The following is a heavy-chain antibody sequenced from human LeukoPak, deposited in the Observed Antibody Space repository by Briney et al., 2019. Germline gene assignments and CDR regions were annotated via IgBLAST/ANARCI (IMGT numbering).Heavy chain of an antibody. CDR2: IRYDGSMK. J-gene: IGHJ6*03. Sequence: PGGSLRLSCAASGFTFSSHGMHWVRQAPGTGLEWVAFIRYDGSMKYYADSVKGRFTISRDNSKNTVSLQMNSLRAEDTAIYYCAKDNRYVSTWYPPGTHYYYYMDVWGKGTTVTVAS. CDR3: AKDNRYVSTWYPPGTHYYYYMDV. D-gene: IGHD6-13*01. CDR1: GFTFSSHG. V-gene: IGHV3-30*02.